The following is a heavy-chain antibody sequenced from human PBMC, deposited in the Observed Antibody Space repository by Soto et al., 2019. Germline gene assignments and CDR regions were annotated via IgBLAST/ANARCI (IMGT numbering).Heavy chain of an antibody. Sequence: ASVKVSCKASGYTFTSYGVSWVRQAPGQGLEWMGWISAYNGNTNYAQNLQGRVTMTTDTSTSTAYMELRSLRADDTAVYYCAVEYTTSSGIGFDYWAQGTLVNVSS. CDR2: ISAYNGNT. J-gene: IGHJ4*02. D-gene: IGHD6-6*01. CDR3: AVEYTTSSGIGFDY. CDR1: GYTFTSYG. V-gene: IGHV1-18*01.